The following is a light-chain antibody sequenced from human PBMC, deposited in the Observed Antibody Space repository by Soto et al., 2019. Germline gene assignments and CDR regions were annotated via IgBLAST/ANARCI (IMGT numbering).Light chain of an antibody. CDR2: WAS. Sequence: DIVMTQSPDSLAVSLGDRATINCKSSQSILYSSNNRNCLAWYQQKPEQPPKLLIYWASVRQSGVPDRFSGSGSGTDFALTISSLQTDDVAVYYCQQYYTNPLTFGGGTKVEIK. J-gene: IGKJ4*01. CDR3: QQYYTNPLT. V-gene: IGKV4-1*01. CDR1: QSILYSSNNRNC.